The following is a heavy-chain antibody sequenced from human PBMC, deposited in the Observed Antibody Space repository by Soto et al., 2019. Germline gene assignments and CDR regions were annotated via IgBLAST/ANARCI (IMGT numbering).Heavy chain of an antibody. CDR1: GYTFTNYG. CDR2: ISAYNGNT. V-gene: IGHV1-18*01. Sequence: ASVKVSCKASGYTFTNYGITWVRQAPGQGLEWMGWISAYNGNTHYTQRLQGRVTMTTDTSTSTAYMELRGLRSDDTAVYYCAKDHVRRKITIFGPSDGMDVWGQGTTVTVSS. J-gene: IGHJ6*02. D-gene: IGHD3-3*01. CDR3: AKDHVRRKITIFGPSDGMDV.